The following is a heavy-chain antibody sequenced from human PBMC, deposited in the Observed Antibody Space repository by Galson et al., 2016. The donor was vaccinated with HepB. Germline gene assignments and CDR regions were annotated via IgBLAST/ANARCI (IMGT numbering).Heavy chain of an antibody. V-gene: IGHV3-30*04. J-gene: IGHJ4*02. CDR2: ISYDGRHE. CDR1: GFAFSDYA. Sequence: SLRLSCAGSGFAFSDYAVHWVRQAPGKGLEWVSVISYDGRHENYADFVKGRFTVSRDTSTRTVSLHMTSLTPDDSAVYFCARDRYRVAGLSDFWGPGTLVIVSS. D-gene: IGHD2-15*01. CDR3: ARDRYRVAGLSDF.